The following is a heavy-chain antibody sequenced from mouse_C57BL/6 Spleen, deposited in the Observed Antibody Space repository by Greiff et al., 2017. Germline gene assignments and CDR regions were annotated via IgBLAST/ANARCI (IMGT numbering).Heavy chain of an antibody. CDR3: ARPYYVSNYYYAMDY. V-gene: IGHV5-17*01. CDR1: GFTFSDYG. D-gene: IGHD1-1*01. J-gene: IGHJ4*01. CDR2: ISSGSSTI. Sequence: EVKLVESGGGLVKPGGSLKLSCAASGFTFSDYGMHWVRQAPEKGLDWVAYISSGSSTIYYADTVKGRFTISRDNAKNTLFLQMTSLRSEDTAMYYCARPYYVSNYYYAMDYWGQGTSVTVSS.